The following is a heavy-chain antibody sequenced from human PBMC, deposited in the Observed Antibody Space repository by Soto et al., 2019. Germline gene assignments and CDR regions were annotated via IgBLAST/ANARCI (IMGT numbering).Heavy chain of an antibody. D-gene: IGHD2-21*01. V-gene: IGHV3-33*01. CDR1: GFTFSSYG. Sequence: QVQLVESGGGVVQPGRSLRLSCAASGFTFSSYGMHWVRQAPGKGLEWVAVIWYDGSNKYYADSVKGRFTISRDNSKNTLDLQMNSLRAEDTAVYYCARVYIVGPGQLSYCGMDVWGQGTTVTVSS. J-gene: IGHJ6*02. CDR2: IWYDGSNK. CDR3: ARVYIVGPGQLSYCGMDV.